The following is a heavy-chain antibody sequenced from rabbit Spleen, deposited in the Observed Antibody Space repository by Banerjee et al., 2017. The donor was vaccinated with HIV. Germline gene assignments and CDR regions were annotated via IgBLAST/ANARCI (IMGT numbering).Heavy chain of an antibody. V-gene: IGHV1S40*01. Sequence: QSLEESGGDLVKPGASLTLTCTASGFSFSSDWIWWVRQAPEKGLEWIGYIDPIFGSTYYASWAKGRFTISKTSSTSVTLQMTSLTAADTATYFCARDLVAVIGWNFNLWGPGTLVTVS. CDR3: ARDLVAVIGWNFNL. J-gene: IGHJ4*01. CDR1: GFSFSSDW. CDR2: IDPIFGST. D-gene: IGHD1-1*01.